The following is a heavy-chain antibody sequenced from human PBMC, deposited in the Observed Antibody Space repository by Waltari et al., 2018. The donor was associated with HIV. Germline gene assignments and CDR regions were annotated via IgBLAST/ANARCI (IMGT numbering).Heavy chain of an antibody. V-gene: IGHV1-18*01. CDR3: ARGVSIVRGVMIRGHMDV. J-gene: IGHJ6*02. Sequence: VPLVPSGAEMRKPGASVKVSCRASGYTFGAYTISWVRQAPGQGLEWMGWISGYNGNTNYAQKFQGRVNMTTDTSTSTAHMELRSLRSDDTAVYYCARGVSIVRGVMIRGHMDVWGQGTTVTVSS. CDR1: GYTFGAYT. D-gene: IGHD3-10*01. CDR2: ISGYNGNT.